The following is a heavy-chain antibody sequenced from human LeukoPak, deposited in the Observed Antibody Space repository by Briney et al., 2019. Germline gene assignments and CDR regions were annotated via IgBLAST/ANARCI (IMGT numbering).Heavy chain of an antibody. D-gene: IGHD3-22*01. CDR2: IKEDGSEK. CDR1: GFTFSGYW. CDR3: ARRGYYDTSGYLFDY. Sequence: GGSLRLSCAASGFTFSGYWMTWVRQAPGKGLEWVANIKEDGSEKYYVDSVKGRFTISRDNAKNSLFLQMNSLRAEDTAVYYCARRGYYDTSGYLFDYWGQGTLVTVSS. V-gene: IGHV3-7*01. J-gene: IGHJ4*02.